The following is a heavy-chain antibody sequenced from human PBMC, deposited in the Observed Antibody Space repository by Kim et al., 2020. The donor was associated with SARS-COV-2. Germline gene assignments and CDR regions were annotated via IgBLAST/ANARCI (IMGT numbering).Heavy chain of an antibody. D-gene: IGHD6-13*01. J-gene: IGHJ4*02. Sequence: YAQGFPGRFVCSLDTSVSTAYLQISSLKAEDTAVYYCARDSFRSSSSIGYWGQGTLVTVSS. CDR3: ARDSFRSSSSIGY. V-gene: IGHV7-4-1*02.